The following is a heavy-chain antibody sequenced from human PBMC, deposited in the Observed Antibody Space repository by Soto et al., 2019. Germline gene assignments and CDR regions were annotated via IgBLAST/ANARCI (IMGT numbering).Heavy chain of an antibody. Sequence: SVTLSLTCSVAGGSSSSYYWSWIRQPPGKGLEWIGYIYYSGSTNYNPSLKSRVTISVDTSKNQFSLKLSSVTAADTAVYYCARRKRYSSSSSVFDYWGQGTLVTVSS. J-gene: IGHJ4*02. CDR3: ARRKRYSSSSSVFDY. CDR2: IYYSGST. D-gene: IGHD6-6*01. CDR1: GGSSSSYY. V-gene: IGHV4-59*08.